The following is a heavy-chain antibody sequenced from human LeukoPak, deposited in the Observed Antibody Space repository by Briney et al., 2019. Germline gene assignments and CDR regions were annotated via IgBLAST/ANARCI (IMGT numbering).Heavy chain of an antibody. CDR3: ARGTGYYYDSSGYEY. CDR2: ISSYNGNT. CDR1: GYTFTSYG. V-gene: IGHV1-18*04. J-gene: IGHJ4*02. Sequence: ASVKVSCKASGYTFTSYGISWVRQAPGQGLEWMGWISSYNGNTNYAQKLQGRVTMTTDTSTSTAYMELRSLRSDDTAVYYCARGTGYYYDSSGYEYWGQGTLVTVSS. D-gene: IGHD3-22*01.